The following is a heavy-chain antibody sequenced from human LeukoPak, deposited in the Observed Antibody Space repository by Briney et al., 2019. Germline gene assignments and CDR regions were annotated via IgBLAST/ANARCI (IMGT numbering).Heavy chain of an antibody. J-gene: IGHJ6*02. CDR1: GYSFTSYW. CDR2: IYPGDSDT. D-gene: IGHD2-2*01. CDR3: ARRDGYCSSTSCYADYYYGMDV. Sequence: GESLKISCKGSGYSFTSYWIGWVRPMPGKGLEWMGIIYPGDSDTTYSPSFQGQVTISADKSISTAYLQWSSLKASDTAMYYCARRDGYCSSTSCYADYYYGMDVWGQGTTVTVSS. V-gene: IGHV5-51*01.